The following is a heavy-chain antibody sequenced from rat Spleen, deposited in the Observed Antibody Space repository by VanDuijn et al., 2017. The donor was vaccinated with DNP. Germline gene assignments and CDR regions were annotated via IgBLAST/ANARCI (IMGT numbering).Heavy chain of an antibody. Sequence: EVQLQESGPGLVKPSQSLSLTCSVTGYSITSNYWGWIRKFPGNKMEWMAYISYSGYTGYNPFLKSRISITRDTSKNQFFLHLNSLTTEDTATYYCTRPGSPYWYFDFWGPGTMVTVSS. D-gene: IGHD5-1*01. CDR2: ISYSGYT. V-gene: IGHV3-1*01. CDR3: TRPGSPYWYFDF. J-gene: IGHJ1*01. CDR1: GYSITSNY.